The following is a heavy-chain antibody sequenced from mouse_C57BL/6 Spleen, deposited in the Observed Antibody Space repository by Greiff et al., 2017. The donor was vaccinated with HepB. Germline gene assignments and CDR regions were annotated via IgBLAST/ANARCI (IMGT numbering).Heavy chain of an antibody. J-gene: IGHJ4*01. Sequence: EVQLVESGPGLVKPSQSLSLTCSVTGYSITSGYYWNWIRQFPGNKLEWMGYISYDGSNNYNPSLKNRISITRDTSKNQFFLKLNSVTTEDTATYYCARGKDFDYWGQGTSVTVSS. CDR2: ISYDGSN. CDR1: GYSITSGYY. CDR3: ARGKDFDY. V-gene: IGHV3-6*01.